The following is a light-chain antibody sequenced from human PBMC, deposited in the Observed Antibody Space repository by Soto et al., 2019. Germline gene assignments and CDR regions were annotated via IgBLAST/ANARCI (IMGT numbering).Light chain of an antibody. Sequence: DVVMTQSPLSLPVTLGQPASISCRSSQSLIYSDGNIYLTWFQQRPGQSPRSLIYRVSNRDSAVPVRCGGSGSDTDFTLKISRVEAEDVGVYDCMQGTHWPPTFGGGTKVEIK. CDR2: RVS. CDR3: MQGTHWPPT. J-gene: IGKJ4*01. CDR1: QSLIYSDGNIY. V-gene: IGKV2-30*01.